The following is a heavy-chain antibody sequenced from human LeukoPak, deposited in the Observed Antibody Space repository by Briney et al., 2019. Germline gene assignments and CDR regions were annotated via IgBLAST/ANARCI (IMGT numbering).Heavy chain of an antibody. D-gene: IGHD5-12*01. CDR3: ARERGGWLRFNYFDY. Sequence: SETLSLTCAVYGGSFSGYYWSWIRQPPGKGLEWIGEINHSGSTTYNPSLKSRVTISVDTSKNQFSLKLSSVTAADTAVYYCARERGGWLRFNYFDYWGQGTLVTVSS. V-gene: IGHV4-34*01. J-gene: IGHJ4*02. CDR1: GGSFSGYY. CDR2: INHSGST.